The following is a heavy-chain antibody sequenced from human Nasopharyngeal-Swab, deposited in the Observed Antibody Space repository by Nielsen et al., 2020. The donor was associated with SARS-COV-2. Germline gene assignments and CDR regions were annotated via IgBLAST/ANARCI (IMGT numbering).Heavy chain of an antibody. J-gene: IGHJ3*02. CDR3: AKRQLLPTGAFDI. CDR2: ISGSGGST. V-gene: IGHV3-23*01. CDR1: GFTFSSYA. D-gene: IGHD2-2*01. Sequence: LSLTCAASGFTFSSYAMSWVRQAPGKGLEWASAISGSGGSTYYADSVKGRFTISRDNSKNTLYLQMNSLRAEDTAVYYCAKRQLLPTGAFDIWGQGTMVTVSS.